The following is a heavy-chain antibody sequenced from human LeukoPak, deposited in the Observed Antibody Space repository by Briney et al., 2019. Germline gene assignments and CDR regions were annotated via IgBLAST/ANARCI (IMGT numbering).Heavy chain of an antibody. V-gene: IGHV1-69*04. Sequence: SVKVSCKASGGTFSSYAISWVRQAPGQGLEWMGRIIPIFGIANYAQKFQGRVTITTDKSTSTAYMELSSLRSEDTAVYYCVHIVVVPAAIGDYYYYGMDVWGQGTTVTVSS. J-gene: IGHJ6*02. CDR1: GGTFSSYA. D-gene: IGHD2-2*01. CDR2: IIPIFGIA. CDR3: VHIVVVPAAIGDYYYYGMDV.